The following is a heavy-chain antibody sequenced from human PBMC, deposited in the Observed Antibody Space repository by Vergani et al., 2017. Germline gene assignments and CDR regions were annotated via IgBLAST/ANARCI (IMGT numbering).Heavy chain of an antibody. D-gene: IGHD3-10*01. CDR2: ISSGGGEI. J-gene: IGHJ1*01. V-gene: IGHV3-23*04. CDR3: TTAWGLYYLHGEYFQD. Sequence: VQMVESGGGVVQPGRSRRLSCAGAGFTFDTYTMAYVRQAPGKGLEWVATISSGGGEIFYADSVKGRFTISRDNSKNTLFLQMNSLKDEDTAVYYCTTAWGLYYLHGEYFQDWGRGTLVSVS. CDR1: GFTFDTYT.